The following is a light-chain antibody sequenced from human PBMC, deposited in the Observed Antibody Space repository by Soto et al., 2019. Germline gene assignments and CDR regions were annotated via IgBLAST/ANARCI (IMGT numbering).Light chain of an antibody. CDR3: QQYDSYSPYT. J-gene: IGKJ2*01. V-gene: IGKV1-5*03. CDR1: QTISSA. CDR2: KAS. Sequence: DIQMTQFPTTLSASIGDRVTITCRASQTISSALAWYQQKPGKDPKLLIYKASTLETGVPSRFSGSGSGTEFSLTISSLQPDDFATYYCQQYDSYSPYTFGQGTRLEIK.